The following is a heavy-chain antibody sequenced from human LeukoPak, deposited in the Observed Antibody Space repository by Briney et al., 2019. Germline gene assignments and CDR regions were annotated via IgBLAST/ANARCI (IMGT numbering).Heavy chain of an antibody. Sequence: ASVKVSCKASGYTFTSYGISWVRQAPGQGLEWMGWISAYNGNTNYTQKLQGRVTMTRDTSISTAYMELSRLRSDDTAVYYCARPYDSSGYNDAFDIWGQGTMVTVSS. CDR2: ISAYNGNT. D-gene: IGHD3-22*01. V-gene: IGHV1-18*01. CDR3: ARPYDSSGYNDAFDI. J-gene: IGHJ3*02. CDR1: GYTFTSYG.